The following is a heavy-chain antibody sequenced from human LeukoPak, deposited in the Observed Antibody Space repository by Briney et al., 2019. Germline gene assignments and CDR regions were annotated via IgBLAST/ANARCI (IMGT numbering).Heavy chain of an antibody. J-gene: IGHJ4*02. D-gene: IGHD6-13*01. CDR3: ARDTGIAVAGTGDFDY. CDR2: ISGYNGKT. V-gene: IGHV1-18*01. Sequence: ASVKVSCKASGYTFTNYGISWVRQAPGQGLEWMGWISGYNGKTNYAQKLQGRVTMITDTSTCTAYMELRSLRSDDTAVYYCARDTGIAVAGTGDFDYWGQGTLVTVSS. CDR1: GYTFTNYG.